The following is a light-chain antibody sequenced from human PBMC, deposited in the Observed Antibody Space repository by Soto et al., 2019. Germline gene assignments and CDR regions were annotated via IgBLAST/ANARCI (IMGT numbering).Light chain of an antibody. J-gene: IGKJ3*01. CDR3: QKFNNYPLS. Sequence: DVQLTQSPSFLSASEGDRVTITCRASQAIHVFLAWYQHKPGKAPRLLIESASSLQSGVPSRFSGTRSGTEFTLTIRSLQPEDVATYYCQKFNNYPLSFGPGTKVEIK. V-gene: IGKV1-9*01. CDR1: QAIHVF. CDR2: SAS.